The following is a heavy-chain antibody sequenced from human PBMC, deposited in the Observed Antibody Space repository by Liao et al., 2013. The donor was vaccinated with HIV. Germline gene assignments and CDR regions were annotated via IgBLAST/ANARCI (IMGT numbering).Heavy chain of an antibody. CDR1: GGSITSGDYY. D-gene: IGHD3-16*01. Sequence: QVQLKESGPGLVKPSETLSLTCTVSGGSITSGDYYWSWIRQPPGKGLEWIGYIYYSGSTYYNPSLKSRVTISVDTSKNQFSLRLSSVTAADTAVYYCARDGGRLGRGFDIWGQGTMVTVSS. CDR2: IYYSGST. V-gene: IGHV4-30-4*08. CDR3: ARDGGRLGRGFDI. J-gene: IGHJ3*02.